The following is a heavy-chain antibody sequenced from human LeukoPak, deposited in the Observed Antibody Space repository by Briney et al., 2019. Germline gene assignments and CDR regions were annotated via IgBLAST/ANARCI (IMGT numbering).Heavy chain of an antibody. CDR3: ARDRIAAAGILDY. CDR2: IYYSGST. V-gene: IGHV4-31*03. J-gene: IGHJ4*02. D-gene: IGHD6-13*01. Sequence: SETLSLTCTVSGGSISSGGYYRSWIRQHPGKGLEWIGYIYYSGSTYYNPSLKSRVTISVDTSKNQFSLKLSSVTAADTAVYYCARDRIAAAGILDYWGQGTLVTVSS. CDR1: GGSISSGGYY.